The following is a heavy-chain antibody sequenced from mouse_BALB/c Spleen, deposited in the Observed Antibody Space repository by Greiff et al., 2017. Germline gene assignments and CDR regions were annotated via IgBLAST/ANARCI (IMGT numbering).Heavy chain of an antibody. CDR2: IDPETGGT. Sequence: VKLQQSGAELVRPGASVTLSCKASGYTFTDYEMHWVKQTPVHGLEWIGAIDPETGGTAYNQKFKGKATLTADKSSSTAYMELRSLTSEDSAVYYCTSPLYGYDYWYFDVWGAGTTVTVSS. CDR3: TSPLYGYDYWYFDV. J-gene: IGHJ1*01. D-gene: IGHD2-2*01. V-gene: IGHV1-15*01. CDR1: GYTFTDYE.